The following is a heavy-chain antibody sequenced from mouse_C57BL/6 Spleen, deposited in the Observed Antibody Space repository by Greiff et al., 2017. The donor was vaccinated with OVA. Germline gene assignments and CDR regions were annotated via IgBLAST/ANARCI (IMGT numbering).Heavy chain of an antibody. V-gene: IGHV1-7*01. CDR2: INPSSGYT. J-gene: IGHJ2*01. CDR3: ARYSGYPDY. Sequence: VQLQQSGAELAKPGASVKLSCKASGYTFTSYWMHWVKQRPGQGLEWIGYINPSSGYTKYNQKFKDKATLTADKYSSTAYMQLSSLTYEDSAVYYCARYSGYPDYWGQGTTLTVSS. D-gene: IGHD2-2*01. CDR1: GYTFTSYW.